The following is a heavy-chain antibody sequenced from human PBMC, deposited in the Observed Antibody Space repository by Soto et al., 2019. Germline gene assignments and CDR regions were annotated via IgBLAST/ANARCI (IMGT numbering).Heavy chain of an antibody. J-gene: IGHJ2*01. CDR1: GYPLTDFY. CDR3: AREGGAAPGARREWYLDL. D-gene: IGHD6-25*01. V-gene: IGHV1-2*02. Sequence: QVPLVQSGAEVKKPGASVTVSCKTSGYPLTDFYIHWVRQAPGQGLEWMAWINPHTGDTNTALKFQGRVTMPRDTSINTAFMELTRLSSDDTAVYYCAREGGAAPGARREWYLDLWGRGTLVSVSS. CDR2: INPHTGDT.